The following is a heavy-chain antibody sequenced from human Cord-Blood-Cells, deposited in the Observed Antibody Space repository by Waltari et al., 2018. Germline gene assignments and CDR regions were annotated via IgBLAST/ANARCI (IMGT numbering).Heavy chain of an antibody. J-gene: IGHJ3*02. Sequence: QVQLVQAGAAVKKPGASVKVSCKVSGYTSTELYIHWGRPAPGKGLEWMGGFDPEDGETIYAQKFQGRVTMTEDTSTDTAYMELSSLRSEDTAVYYCATESPVPVGATAFDIWGQGTMVTVSS. V-gene: IGHV1-24*01. CDR3: ATESPVPVGATAFDI. CDR1: GYTSTELY. D-gene: IGHD1-26*01. CDR2: FDPEDGET.